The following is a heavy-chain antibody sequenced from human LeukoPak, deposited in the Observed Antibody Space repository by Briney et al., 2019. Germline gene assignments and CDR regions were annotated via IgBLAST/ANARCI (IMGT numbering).Heavy chain of an antibody. J-gene: IGHJ4*02. CDR1: GFTFSSYE. CDR2: ISSSGSTI. V-gene: IGHV3-48*03. CDR3: ARVAQYCSSTSCYWGHYFDY. Sequence: GGSLRLSCAASGFTFSSYEMNWVRQAPGKGLEWVSYISSSGSTIYYADSVKGRFTISRDNAKNSLYLQMNSLRAEDTAVYYCARVAQYCSSTSCYWGHYFDYWGQGTLVTVSS. D-gene: IGHD2-2*01.